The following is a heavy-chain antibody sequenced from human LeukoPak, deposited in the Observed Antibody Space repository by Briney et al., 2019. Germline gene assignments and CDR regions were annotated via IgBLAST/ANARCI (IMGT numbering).Heavy chain of an antibody. CDR3: APKTSAAAGSWTGY. J-gene: IGHJ4*02. D-gene: IGHD6-13*01. V-gene: IGHV3-30-3*01. CDR1: GFTFRSYS. CDR2: ISNDGSNT. Sequence: GGSLRLSCAASGFTFRSYSMHWVRQAPGKGLEWVALISNDGSNTDYADSVKGRFTIPRDNSKNALYLQMNSLRVEDTAVYYCAPKTSAAAGSWTGYWGQGTLVTVSS.